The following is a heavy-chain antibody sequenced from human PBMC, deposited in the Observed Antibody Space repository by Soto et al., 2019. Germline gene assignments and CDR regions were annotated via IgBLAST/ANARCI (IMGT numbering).Heavy chain of an antibody. CDR3: ARDRRVDYDILPGPAPWWY. Sequence: EVQLVESGGGLVKPGGSLRLSCAASGFTFSSYSMNWVRQAPGKGLEWVSSISSSSSYIYYADSVKGRFTISRDNAKNSLYLQMNSLRAEDTAVYYCARDRRVDYDILPGPAPWWYWGQGTLVTVSS. CDR1: GFTFSSYS. CDR2: ISSSSSYI. V-gene: IGHV3-21*01. J-gene: IGHJ4*02. D-gene: IGHD3-9*01.